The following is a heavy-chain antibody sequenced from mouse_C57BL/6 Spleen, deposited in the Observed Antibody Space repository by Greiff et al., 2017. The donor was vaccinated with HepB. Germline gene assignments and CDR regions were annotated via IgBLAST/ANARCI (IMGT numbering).Heavy chain of an antibody. J-gene: IGHJ2*01. CDR1: GYTFTSYW. CDR3: ARGATGVFDY. Sequence: QVQLQQPGAELVMPGASVKLSCKASGYTFTSYWMHWVKQRPGQGLEWIGEIDPSDSYTNYNQKFKGKSTMTVDKSSSSAYIQLSSLTSEDSAVYYCARGATGVFDYWGQGTTLTVSS. CDR2: IDPSDSYT. V-gene: IGHV1-69*01. D-gene: IGHD4-1*01.